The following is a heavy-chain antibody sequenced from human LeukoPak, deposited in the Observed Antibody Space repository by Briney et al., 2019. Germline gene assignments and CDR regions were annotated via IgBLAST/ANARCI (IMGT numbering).Heavy chain of an antibody. CDR2: ISYDGSHT. CDR3: AREEQELVRDYYYYMDV. D-gene: IGHD6-13*01. V-gene: IGHV3-30*01. Sequence: PGGSLRLSCAAPGFIFSNFAMHWVRQAPGKGLEWVALISYDGSHTYYADSMKGRFTISRDNSRNVLYLQMTSLSGDDSAVYYCAREEQELVRDYYYYMDVWGKGTTVTVSS. J-gene: IGHJ6*03. CDR1: GFIFSNFA.